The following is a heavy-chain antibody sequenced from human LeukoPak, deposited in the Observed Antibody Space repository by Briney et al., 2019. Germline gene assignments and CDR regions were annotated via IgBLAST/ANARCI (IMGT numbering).Heavy chain of an antibody. CDR2: IYYSGST. CDR3: ARSFAISQGLDP. D-gene: IGHD3-16*01. J-gene: IGHJ5*02. Sequence: SETLSLTCTVSGGSISSYYWSWIRQPPGKGLEWIGYIYYSGSTNYNPSLKSRVTISVDTSKNQFSLKLSSVTAADTAVYYCARSFAISQGLDPWGQGTLVTVSS. V-gene: IGHV4-59*12. CDR1: GGSISSYY.